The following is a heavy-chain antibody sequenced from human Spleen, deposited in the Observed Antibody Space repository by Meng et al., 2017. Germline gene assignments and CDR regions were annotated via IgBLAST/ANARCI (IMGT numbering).Heavy chain of an antibody. V-gene: IGHV4-61*01. Sequence: QVQLQESGTRLVRLSETLALTCTVSVGSVSSGSYYWTWIRQPPGKGLEWSGYVYNSGSTDYNLSLKSQITISVDTSKNQFSLKLSSVTAADTAVYYCARGLYYGSGSWYFDLWGRGTLVTVSS. J-gene: IGHJ2*01. CDR3: ARGLYYGSGSWYFDL. CDR2: VYNSGST. CDR1: VGSVSSGSYY. D-gene: IGHD3-10*01.